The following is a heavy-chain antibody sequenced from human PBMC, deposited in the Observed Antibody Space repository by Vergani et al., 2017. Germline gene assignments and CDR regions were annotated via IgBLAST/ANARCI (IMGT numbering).Heavy chain of an antibody. CDR3: ARWRGELPGADY. CDR1: GYTFITYY. V-gene: IGHV1-46*01. Sequence: QVQLVQSGAEVKKPGASVKLSCKASGYTFITYYIHWVRQAPGQGLEWMGIINPSGGSTSYAQKFQGRVTMTRDTSTSTVYMEMTSLGSEDTAVYYCARWRGELPGADYWGQGTLVTVSS. CDR2: INPSGGST. D-gene: IGHD1-26*01. J-gene: IGHJ4*02.